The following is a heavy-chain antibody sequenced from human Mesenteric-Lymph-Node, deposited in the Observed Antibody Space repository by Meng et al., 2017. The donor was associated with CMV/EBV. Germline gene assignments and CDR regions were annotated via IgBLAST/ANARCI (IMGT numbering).Heavy chain of an antibody. CDR2: IYHSGVA. CDR1: GGSISSYY. Sequence: GSLRLSCPVSGGSISSYYWSWIRQPPGKGLEYIGSIYHSGVAYYNPSLKSRATISLDTSKNQFSLRLTSVTAADTAVYYCARPFWSGYGWFDPWGQGTLVTVSS. J-gene: IGHJ5*02. CDR3: ARPFWSGYGWFDP. D-gene: IGHD3-3*01. V-gene: IGHV4-59*08.